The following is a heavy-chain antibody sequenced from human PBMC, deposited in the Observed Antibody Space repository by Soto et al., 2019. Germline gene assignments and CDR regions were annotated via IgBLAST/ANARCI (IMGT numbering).Heavy chain of an antibody. CDR3: ALTPMGIAARLYGMDV. V-gene: IGHV3-48*02. D-gene: IGHD6-6*01. Sequence: PGGSLRLSCAASGFTFSSYSMNWVRQAPGKGLEWVSYISSSSTIYYADSVKGRFTISRDNAKNSLYLQMNSLRDEDTAVYYCALTPMGIAARLYGMDVWGQGTTVTVSS. J-gene: IGHJ6*02. CDR1: GFTFSSYS. CDR2: ISSSSTI.